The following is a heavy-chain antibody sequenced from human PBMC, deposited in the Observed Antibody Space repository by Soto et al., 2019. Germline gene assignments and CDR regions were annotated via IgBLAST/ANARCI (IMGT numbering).Heavy chain of an antibody. CDR1: GYDFNTNW. J-gene: IGHJ4*02. Sequence: PGESLKISCRGSGYDFNTNWFGWVRQLPGRGLEWVGIMYPGDSDTRLHPSLQGHVTLSADVTVSTAFLQWRTLKTSDSDMYFCARLPRDGNRTSCYYADDWGQGTSVTVSS. CDR3: ARLPRDGNRTSCYYADD. V-gene: IGHV5-51*01. D-gene: IGHD3-22*01. CDR2: MYPGDSDT.